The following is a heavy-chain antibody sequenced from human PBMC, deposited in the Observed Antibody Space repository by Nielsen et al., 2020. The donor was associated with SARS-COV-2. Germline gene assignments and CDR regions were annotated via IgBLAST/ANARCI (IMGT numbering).Heavy chain of an antibody. CDR3: ARRPTPYYYDSSGYWSGYYFDY. J-gene: IGHJ4*02. D-gene: IGHD3-22*01. CDR2: IIPIFGTA. Sequence: WVRQAPGQGLEWMGGIIPIFGTANYAQKFQGRVTITADESTSTAYMELSSLRSEDTAVYYCARRPTPYYYDSSGYWSGYYFDYGGQGTLVTVSS. V-gene: IGHV1-69*01.